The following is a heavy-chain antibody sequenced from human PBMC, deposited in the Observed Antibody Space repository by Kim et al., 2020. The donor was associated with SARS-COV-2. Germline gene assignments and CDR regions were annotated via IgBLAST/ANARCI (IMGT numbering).Heavy chain of an antibody. CDR1: GFTFSSYG. Sequence: GGSLRLSCAASGFTFSSYGMHWVRQAPGKGLEWVAVIWYDGSNKYYADSVKGRFTISRDNSKNTLYLQMNSLRAEDTAVYYCARDWGELLFPDFDYWGQGTLVTVSS. CDR3: ARDWGELLFPDFDY. V-gene: IGHV3-33*01. CDR2: IWYDGSNK. D-gene: IGHD1-26*01. J-gene: IGHJ4*02.